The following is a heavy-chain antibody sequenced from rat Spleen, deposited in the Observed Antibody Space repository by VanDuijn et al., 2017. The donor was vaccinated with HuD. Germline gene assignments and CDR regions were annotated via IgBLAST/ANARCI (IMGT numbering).Heavy chain of an antibody. V-gene: IGHV5-58*01. CDR2: INPDGGST. CDR1: GFTFSSYW. CDR3: ARGAYYGYTYWYFDF. J-gene: IGHJ1*01. D-gene: IGHD1-9*01. Sequence: EVQLVETGGGLVQPGRSLKLSCVASGFTFSSYWMYWIRQAPGKGLEWVSSINPDGGSTYYPDSVKGRFTISRDNAENTVFLQLNSLRSEDTATYYCARGAYYGYTYWYFDFWGPGTMVTVSS.